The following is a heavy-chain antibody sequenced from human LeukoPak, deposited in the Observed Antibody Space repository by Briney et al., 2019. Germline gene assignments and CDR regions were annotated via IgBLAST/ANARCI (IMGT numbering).Heavy chain of an antibody. V-gene: IGHV4-34*01. CDR1: GVSLSGYY. CDR2: FSPCGYT. CDR3: ARIRCGLGPEICYNH. J-gene: IGHJ5*02. Sequence: SETLSLTCGVSGVSLSGYYWSWIRQSPGKGREWIGEFSPCGYTKYNPSLKSRVSISVDTSEKQMSLRPHSPTAADTAIYYCARIRCGLGPEICYNHWAQGTLVTVSS. D-gene: IGHD2-21*01.